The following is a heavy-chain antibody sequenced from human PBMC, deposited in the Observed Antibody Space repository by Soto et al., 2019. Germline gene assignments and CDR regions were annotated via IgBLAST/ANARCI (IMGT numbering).Heavy chain of an antibody. CDR1: GFTFNNYG. D-gene: IGHD2-2*01. V-gene: IGHV3-21*01. CDR2: VSKSDYT. CDR3: AREDSIIIPAVSDF. J-gene: IGHJ4*02. Sequence: GGSLRLSCETSGFTFNNYGINWVRQAPGKGLEWVSSVSKSDYTYYSDSVKGRFTISRDNAKNSVSLQMNTLRAEDTAVYYCAREDSIIIPAVSDFWGQGTLVTVSS.